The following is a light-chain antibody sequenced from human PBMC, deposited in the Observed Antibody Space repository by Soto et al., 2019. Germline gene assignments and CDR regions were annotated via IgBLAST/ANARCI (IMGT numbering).Light chain of an antibody. CDR1: QSVSSSY. CDR2: GAS. J-gene: IGKJ2*01. CDR3: QQYDSSPYT. V-gene: IGKV3-20*01. Sequence: EIVLTQSPGTLSLSPGERVTLSCRASQSVSSSYLAWYQQKPGQAPRLLIYGASSRATGIPDRFSGSGSGTDFTLTISRLEPEEFAVYYYQQYDSSPYTFGQGTKLEIK.